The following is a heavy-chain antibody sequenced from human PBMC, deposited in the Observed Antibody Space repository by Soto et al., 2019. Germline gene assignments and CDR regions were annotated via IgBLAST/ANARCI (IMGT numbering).Heavy chain of an antibody. CDR2: IIPIFGTA. Sequence: GASVKVSCKASGGTFSSYAISWVRQAPGQGLEWMGGIIPIFGTANYAQKFQGRVTITADESTSTAYMELSSLRSEDTAVYYCARVMRRGYDYYYYYYGMDVWGQGTTVTVSS. CDR1: GGTFSSYA. CDR3: ARVMRRGYDYYYYYYGMDV. D-gene: IGHD5-12*01. J-gene: IGHJ6*02. V-gene: IGHV1-69*13.